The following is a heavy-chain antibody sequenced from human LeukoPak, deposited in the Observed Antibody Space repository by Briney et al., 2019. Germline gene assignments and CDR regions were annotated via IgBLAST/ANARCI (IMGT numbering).Heavy chain of an antibody. Sequence: ASVKVSCKVSGYTLTELSMHWVRQAPGKGLEWMGGFDPEDGETIYAQKFQGRVTMTEDTSTDTAYMELNSLRAEDTAVYYCAKGLPYSGYDYWFDPWGQGTLVTVSS. CDR2: FDPEDGET. D-gene: IGHD5-12*01. J-gene: IGHJ5*02. CDR3: AKGLPYSGYDYWFDP. CDR1: GYTLTELS. V-gene: IGHV1-24*01.